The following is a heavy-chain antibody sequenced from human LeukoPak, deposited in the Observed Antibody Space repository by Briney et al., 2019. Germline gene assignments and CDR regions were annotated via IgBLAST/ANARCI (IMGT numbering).Heavy chain of an antibody. D-gene: IGHD6-13*01. CDR3: ARGDAGSSSWYFPRDYYYYYMDV. Sequence: SQTLSLTCTVSGGSISSGDYYWSWIRQPPGKGLEWIGYIYYSGSTYYNPSLKSRVTISVDTSKNQFSLKLSSVTAADTAVYYCARGDAGSSSWYFPRDYYYYYMDVWGKGTTVTVSS. V-gene: IGHV4-30-4*08. CDR1: GGSISSGDYY. J-gene: IGHJ6*03. CDR2: IYYSGST.